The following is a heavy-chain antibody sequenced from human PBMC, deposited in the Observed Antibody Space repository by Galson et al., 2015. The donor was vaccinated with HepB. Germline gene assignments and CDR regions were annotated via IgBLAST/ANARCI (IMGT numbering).Heavy chain of an antibody. V-gene: IGHV3-33*01. CDR2: IWYDGSNK. Sequence: SLRLSCAASGLTFSSYGMHWVRQAPGKGLEWVAVIWYDGSNKYYADSVKGRFTISRDNSKNTLYLQMNSLRAEDTAVYYCARDSLAGYFDLWGRGTLVTVSS. J-gene: IGHJ2*01. CDR3: ARDSLAGYFDL. CDR1: GLTFSSYG. D-gene: IGHD6-13*01.